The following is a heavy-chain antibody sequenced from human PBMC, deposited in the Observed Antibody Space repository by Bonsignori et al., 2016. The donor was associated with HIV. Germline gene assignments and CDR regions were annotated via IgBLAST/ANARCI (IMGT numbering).Heavy chain of an antibody. J-gene: IGHJ6*03. CDR3: ARGWLVVVAATRHNYYYMDV. D-gene: IGHD2-15*01. V-gene: IGHV1-8*01. Sequence: WVRQAPGQGLEWMGWMNPNSGNTGYTQKFQGRVTMTRNTSISTAYMELSSLRSEGTAVYFCARGWLVVVAATRHNYYYMDVWGKGTTVTVSS. CDR2: MNPNSGNT.